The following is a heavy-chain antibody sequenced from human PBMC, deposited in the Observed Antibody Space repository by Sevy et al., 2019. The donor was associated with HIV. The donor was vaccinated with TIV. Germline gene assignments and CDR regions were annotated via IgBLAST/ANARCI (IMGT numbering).Heavy chain of an antibody. Sequence: ASVKVSCKASGYTFTSYDINWVRQATGQGLEWMGWMNPNSGNTGYAQKFQGRVTMTRNTSISTAYMELSSLRSEDTAVDYCAGGRYDDYVWGSYPSGPDYWGQGTLVTVSS. CDR2: MNPNSGNT. CDR3: AGGRYDDYVWGSYPSGPDY. D-gene: IGHD3-16*01. J-gene: IGHJ4*02. V-gene: IGHV1-8*01. CDR1: GYTFTSYD.